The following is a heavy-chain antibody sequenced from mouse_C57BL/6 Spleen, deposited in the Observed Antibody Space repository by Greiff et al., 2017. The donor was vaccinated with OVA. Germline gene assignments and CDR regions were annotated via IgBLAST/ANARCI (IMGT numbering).Heavy chain of an antibody. D-gene: IGHD4-1*01. CDR2: IDPSDSYT. Sequence: QVQLQQPGAELVMPGASVKLSCKASGYTFTSYWMHWVKQRPGQGLEWIGEIDPSDSYTNYNQKFKGKSTLTVDKSSSTAYMQLSSLTSEDSAVYYSASLTGCCDYWGQGTTLTVSS. CDR1: GYTFTSYW. J-gene: IGHJ2*01. V-gene: IGHV1-69*01. CDR3: ASLTGCCDY.